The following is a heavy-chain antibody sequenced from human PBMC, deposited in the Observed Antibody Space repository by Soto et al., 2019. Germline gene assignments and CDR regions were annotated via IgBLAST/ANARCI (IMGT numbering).Heavy chain of an antibody. D-gene: IGHD3-9*01. CDR2: INNSGST. Sequence: VTLSVAWSIWSAATGRKSRIWCRVPPGKGLEWIGYINNSGSTKYNPSLRSRVTISVDTSKNQFSLKLTSVTAADTAVYYCARGAVYDILTGYAHGWADYWGQG. J-gene: IGHJ4*02. CDR3: ARGAVYDILTGYAHGWADY. CDR1: SAATGRKS. V-gene: IGHV4-59*01.